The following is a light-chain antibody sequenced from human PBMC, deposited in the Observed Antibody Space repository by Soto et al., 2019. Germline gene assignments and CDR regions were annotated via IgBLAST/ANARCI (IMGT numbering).Light chain of an antibody. J-gene: IGLJ1*01. CDR3: QVWDSSTSSYV. CDR1: NIGSKN. V-gene: IGLV3-9*01. CDR2: RDS. Sequence: SYELTQPLSVSVALGQTAGITCGGNNIGSKNVHWYQQKPGQAPVLVMYRDSNRPSGIPERFSGSNSGNTATLTISRAQAGDEADYYCQVWDSSTSSYVFGTGTKLTVL.